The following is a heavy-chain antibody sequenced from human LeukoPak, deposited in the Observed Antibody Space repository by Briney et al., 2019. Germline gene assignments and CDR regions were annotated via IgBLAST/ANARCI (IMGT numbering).Heavy chain of an antibody. D-gene: IGHD5-12*01. Sequence: PGGSLRLSCASSGFIENINYTGWVRQAPGKGLDWVSVIYSTGTTHYADSVKGRFTISRDNSNNTLYLQMNTLRAEDTAVYYCARVGAYGGYKYYFDYWGQGTLVTVSS. J-gene: IGHJ4*02. V-gene: IGHV3-53*01. CDR3: ARVGAYGGYKYYFDY. CDR1: GFIENINY. CDR2: IYSTGTT.